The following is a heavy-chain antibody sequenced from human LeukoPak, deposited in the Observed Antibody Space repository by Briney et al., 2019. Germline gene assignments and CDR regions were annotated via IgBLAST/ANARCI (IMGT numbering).Heavy chain of an antibody. Sequence: GGSLRLSCAASGFTFSSYTMYWVRQAPGKGLEWVAVIWYDGTDKYYSDSVKGRFTIARDNSKNTLYLQMDSLRAEDTAVYFCATDPERKRHYYAMDVWGQGTTVIVSS. CDR1: GFTFSSYT. J-gene: IGHJ6*02. CDR3: ATDPERKRHYYAMDV. D-gene: IGHD1-14*01. V-gene: IGHV3-33*07. CDR2: IWYDGTDK.